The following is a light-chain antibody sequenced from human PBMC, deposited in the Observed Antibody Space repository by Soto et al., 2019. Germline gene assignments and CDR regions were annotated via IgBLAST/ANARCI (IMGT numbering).Light chain of an antibody. CDR3: HQYDDSPRT. J-gene: IGKJ1*01. Sequence: EIVLTQSPGTLSLSPGERATLSCRASQSLNTNYLAWYHQKPGQAPRLLIYGASSRATDIPDRFSGSGSGTDFTLTISRLEPEDFAVYYCHQYDDSPRTFGQGTKVDI. CDR2: GAS. V-gene: IGKV3-20*01. CDR1: QSLNTNY.